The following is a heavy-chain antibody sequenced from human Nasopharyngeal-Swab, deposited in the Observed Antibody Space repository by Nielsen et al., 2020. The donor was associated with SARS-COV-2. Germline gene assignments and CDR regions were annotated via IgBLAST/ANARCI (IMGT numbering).Heavy chain of an antibody. D-gene: IGHD5-12*01. V-gene: IGHV3-23*01. CDR3: AKDRDSGDDSDDYYHYYGMDV. J-gene: IGHJ6*02. CDR1: GFTFRSYA. CDR2: ISGSDHTT. Sequence: GALKISRAASGFTFRSYAISWVRQAPGKGLEGGSVISGSDHTTYYADSVKGRFTISRDNSKNTVNLQMNSLRVEDTAIYYCAKDRDSGDDSDDYYHYYGMDVWGQGTTVTVFS.